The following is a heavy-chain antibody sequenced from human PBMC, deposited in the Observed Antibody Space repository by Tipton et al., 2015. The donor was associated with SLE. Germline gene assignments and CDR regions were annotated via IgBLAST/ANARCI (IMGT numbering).Heavy chain of an antibody. Sequence: TLSLTCTVSGGSISSYYWSWIRQPSGKGLEWIGYIYYSGSTNYNPSLKSRVTISVDTSKNQFSLKLSSVTAADTAVYYYARPYSSGWYAFGYWGQGTLVAVSS. CDR2: IYYSGST. D-gene: IGHD6-19*01. CDR1: GGSISSYY. J-gene: IGHJ4*02. CDR3: ARPYSSGWYAFGY. V-gene: IGHV4-59*08.